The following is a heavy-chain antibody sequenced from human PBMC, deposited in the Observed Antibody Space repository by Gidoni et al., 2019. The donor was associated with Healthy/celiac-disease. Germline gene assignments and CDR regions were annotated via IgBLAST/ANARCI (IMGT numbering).Heavy chain of an antibody. CDR3: ARDRGGY. D-gene: IGHD3-16*01. V-gene: IGHV3-11*06. Sequence: QVQLVESGGGLFTPGGSLRLSCAASGFTFSYDYMSWIRQAPGKGLEWVSYISSSSSYTNYADSVKGRFTISRDNAKNSLYLQMNSLRAEDTAVYYCARDRGGYWGQGTLVTVSS. CDR2: ISSSSSYT. J-gene: IGHJ4*02. CDR1: GFTFSYDY.